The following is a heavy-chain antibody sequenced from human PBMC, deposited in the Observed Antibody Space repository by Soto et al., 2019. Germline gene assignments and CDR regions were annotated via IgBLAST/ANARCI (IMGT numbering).Heavy chain of an antibody. Sequence: ETLSLTCAVYGGSFSGYYWSWIRQPPGKGLEWIGYIYHSGSTYYNPSLKSRVTISVDRSKSQFSLKLSSVTAADTAVYYCARVWGYSYGLASDIWGQGTMVTVSS. CDR1: GGSFSGYY. V-gene: IGHV4-34*01. D-gene: IGHD5-18*01. CDR2: IYHSGST. J-gene: IGHJ3*02. CDR3: ARVWGYSYGLASDI.